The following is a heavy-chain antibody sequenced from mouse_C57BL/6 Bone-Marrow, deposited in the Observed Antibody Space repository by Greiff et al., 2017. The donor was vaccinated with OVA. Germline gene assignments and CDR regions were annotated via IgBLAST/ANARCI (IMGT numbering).Heavy chain of an antibody. D-gene: IGHD2-4*01. CDR1: GFSLTSYG. CDR3: ARFPYDYDAYYAMDY. J-gene: IGHJ4*01. Sequence: VMLVESGPGLVQPSQSLSITCTVSGFSLTSYGVHWVRQSPGKGLEWLGVIWSGGSTDYNAAFISRLSISKDNSKSQVFFKMNSLQADDTAIYYCARFPYDYDAYYAMDYWGQGTSVTVSS. V-gene: IGHV2-2*01. CDR2: IWSGGST.